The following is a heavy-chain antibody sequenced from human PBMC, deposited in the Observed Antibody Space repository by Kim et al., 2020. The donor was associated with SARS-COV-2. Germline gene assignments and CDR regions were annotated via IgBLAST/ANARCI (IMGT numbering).Heavy chain of an antibody. CDR1: AGSISSTVYY. Sequence: SETLSLTCTVSAGSISSTVYYWGWIRQPPGKGLEWIGSVDYGGRTYYNPSLKSRVTISADTSKNQFSLKLSSVTAADTAVYYCARDFYYGSGSYNNYFDPWGHGNLVTVSS. V-gene: IGHV4-39*07. CDR2: VDYGGRT. CDR3: ARDFYYGSGSYNNYFDP. D-gene: IGHD3-10*01. J-gene: IGHJ5*02.